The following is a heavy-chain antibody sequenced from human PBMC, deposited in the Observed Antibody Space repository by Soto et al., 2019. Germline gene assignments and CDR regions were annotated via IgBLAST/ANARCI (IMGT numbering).Heavy chain of an antibody. CDR3: ARGSSSSWDYYYYGMDV. CDR1: GASMSSGGYY. Sequence: SETLSLTCTVSGASMSSGGYYWSWIRQPPGKGLEWIGYIYYSGSTNYNPSLKSRVTISVDTSKNQFSLKLSSVTAADTAVYYCARGSSSSWDYYYYGMDVWGQGTTVTVSS. D-gene: IGHD6-13*01. J-gene: IGHJ6*02. CDR2: IYYSGST. V-gene: IGHV4-61*08.